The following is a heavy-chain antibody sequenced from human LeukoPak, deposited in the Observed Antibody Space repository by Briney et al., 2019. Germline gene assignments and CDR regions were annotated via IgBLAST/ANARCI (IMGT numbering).Heavy chain of an antibody. J-gene: IGHJ5*02. CDR1: GGTFSSYA. CDR2: IIPIFGTA. CDR3: ARDLQDWFDP. V-gene: IGHV1-69*05. Sequence: GASVKVSCKASGGTFSSYAISWVRQAPGQGLEWMGGIIPIFGTANYARKFQDRVTITTDESTSTAYMELSSLRSEDTAVYYCARDLQDWFDPWGQGTLVTVSS.